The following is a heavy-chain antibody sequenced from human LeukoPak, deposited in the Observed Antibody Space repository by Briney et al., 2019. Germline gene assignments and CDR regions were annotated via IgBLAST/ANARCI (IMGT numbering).Heavy chain of an antibody. Sequence: GGSLRLSCAASGFPFRSYWMHWVRQAPGKGPVWVSRINHDGTEATYADSVKGRFTISRDTANATLSLQMNSLRVEDSAVYYCARGPAYLNYMDVWGKGTTVTVYS. J-gene: IGHJ6*03. D-gene: IGHD2-2*01. CDR2: INHDGTEA. V-gene: IGHV3-74*01. CDR3: ARGPAYLNYMDV. CDR1: GFPFRSYW.